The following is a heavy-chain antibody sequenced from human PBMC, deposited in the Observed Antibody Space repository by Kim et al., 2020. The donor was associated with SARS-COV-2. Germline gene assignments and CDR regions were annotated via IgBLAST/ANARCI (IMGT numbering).Heavy chain of an antibody. Sequence: SETLSLTCTISGDSISNYYWTWIRQSPGKGLEWIGYVYQSGGTDYNPSLKSRVIISIDTSARQFSLKLSSVTAADTAVYFCARQSMECSSTFWDPWCYYYLDVWGRGTTVTVSS. CDR3: ARQSMECSSTFWDPWCYYYLDV. J-gene: IGHJ6*03. CDR2: VYQSGGT. V-gene: IGHV4-59*08. D-gene: IGHD2-2*01. CDR1: GDSISNYY.